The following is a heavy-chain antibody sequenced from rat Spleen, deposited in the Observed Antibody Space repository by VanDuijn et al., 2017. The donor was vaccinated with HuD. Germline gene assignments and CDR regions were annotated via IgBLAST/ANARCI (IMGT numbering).Heavy chain of an antibody. V-gene: IGHV5S13*01. Sequence: EVQLVESGGGLVQPGRSLKLSCVASGFTFSNYGMAWVRQTPTKGLEWVATINIGGGSTYYRDSVKGRFTISRDNAKSTLYLQMDSLRSEDTATYYCARHAYRYNSNWFAYWGQGTLVTVSS. J-gene: IGHJ3*01. D-gene: IGHD1-5*01. CDR1: GFTFSNYG. CDR2: INIGGGST. CDR3: ARHAYRYNSNWFAY.